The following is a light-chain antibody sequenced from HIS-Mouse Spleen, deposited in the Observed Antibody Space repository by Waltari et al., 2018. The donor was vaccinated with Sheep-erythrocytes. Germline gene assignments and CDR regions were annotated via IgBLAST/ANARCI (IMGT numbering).Light chain of an antibody. CDR2: DAS. Sequence: EIVLTQSPATLSLSPGERATLPCRASQSVSSYLAWYQQKPGQAPRLLIDDASNRATGIPAKFSCSGSGTDFTLTISSLEPEDFAVYYCQQRSNWPPITFGQGTRLEIK. J-gene: IGKJ5*01. V-gene: IGKV3-11*01. CDR3: QQRSNWPPIT. CDR1: QSVSSY.